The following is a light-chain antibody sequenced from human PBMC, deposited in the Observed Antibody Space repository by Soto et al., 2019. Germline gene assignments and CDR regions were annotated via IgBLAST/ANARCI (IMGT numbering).Light chain of an antibody. CDR2: GAS. J-gene: IGKJ1*01. Sequence: EIVMPQSPATLSVSPWERATLSCRASQIVSSNLAWYQQKPGQAPRLIIYGASTRATGIPARFSGSGSGTEFTLTISSLQSEDFAVFYCQQYTNSPRTFGHRT. V-gene: IGKV3-15*01. CDR3: QQYTNSPRT. CDR1: QIVSSN.